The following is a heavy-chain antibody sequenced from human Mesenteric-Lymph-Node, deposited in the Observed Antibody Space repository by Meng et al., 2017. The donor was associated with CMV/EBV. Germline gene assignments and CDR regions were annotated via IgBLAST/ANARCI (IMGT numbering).Heavy chain of an antibody. CDR1: GFSFNNYG. V-gene: IGHV3-30*02. D-gene: IGHD3-3*01. J-gene: IGHJ4*02. Sequence: GGSLRLSCAVSGFSFNNYGMDSVRQAPGKGLEWVAFIRYDGSNKYYADSVKGRFTISRDNSKNTLYLQMNRLRAEDTAVYYCAKDQEAWELRFLLGPFDYWGQGTLVTVSS. CDR3: AKDQEAWELRFLLGPFDY. CDR2: IRYDGSNK.